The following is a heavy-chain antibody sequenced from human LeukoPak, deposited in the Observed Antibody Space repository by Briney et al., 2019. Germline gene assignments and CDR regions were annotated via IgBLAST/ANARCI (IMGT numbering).Heavy chain of an antibody. J-gene: IGHJ6*02. D-gene: IGHD6-13*01. Sequence: ASVRVSCKASGYTFTSYNMHWVRQAPGQGLEWMGIINTSGGSTNYAQTFQGRFTMTRDTSTSTVYMELSSLRSEDTAVYYCARESGRDSSSWYIAVDRYGMDVWGQGTTVTVSS. CDR1: GYTFTSYN. CDR2: INTSGGST. V-gene: IGHV1-46*01. CDR3: ARESGRDSSSWYIAVDRYGMDV.